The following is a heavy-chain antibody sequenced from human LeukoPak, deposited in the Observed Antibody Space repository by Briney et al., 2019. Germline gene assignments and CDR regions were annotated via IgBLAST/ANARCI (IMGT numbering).Heavy chain of an antibody. Sequence: PGGSLRLSCSASGFTFSSFAMNWVRQAPGKGLEWVSYISSSGSTIYYADSVKGRFTISRDNAKNSLYLQMNSLRAEDTAVYYCARSSRRELLFMGLRNAEYFQHWGQGTLVTVSS. J-gene: IGHJ1*01. CDR3: ARSSRRELLFMGLRNAEYFQH. D-gene: IGHD1-26*01. V-gene: IGHV3-48*04. CDR2: ISSSGSTI. CDR1: GFTFSSFA.